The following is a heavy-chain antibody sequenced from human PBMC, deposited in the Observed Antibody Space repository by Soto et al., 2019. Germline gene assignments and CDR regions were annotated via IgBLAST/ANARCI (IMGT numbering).Heavy chain of an antibody. CDR2: IYTSGGT. CDR1: GGSISSYY. CDR3: ARDFWSGYYEDWFDP. V-gene: IGHV4-4*07. D-gene: IGHD3-3*01. Sequence: SETLSLTCTVSGGSISSYYWSWIRQPAGKGLEWIGRIYTSGGTNYNPSLKSRVTMSVDTSKNQFSLKLSSVTAADTAVYYCARDFWSGYYEDWFDPWGQGTLVTVSS. J-gene: IGHJ5*02.